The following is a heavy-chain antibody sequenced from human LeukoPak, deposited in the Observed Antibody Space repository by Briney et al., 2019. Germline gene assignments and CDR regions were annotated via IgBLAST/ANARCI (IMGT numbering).Heavy chain of an antibody. CDR3: ARDRRSLGGTSREH. Sequence: RSGGSLRLSCLASGFRFRDIAMHWVRQAPGRGLEWLAMISHDGSVNYYADSVRGRFTVPRDNSKSTLYLHMDGLRPDDTAVYFCARDRRSLGGTSREHWGQGTLVTVS. CDR2: ISHDGSVN. J-gene: IGHJ4*02. V-gene: IGHV3-30*04. CDR1: GFRFRDIA. D-gene: IGHD2-15*01.